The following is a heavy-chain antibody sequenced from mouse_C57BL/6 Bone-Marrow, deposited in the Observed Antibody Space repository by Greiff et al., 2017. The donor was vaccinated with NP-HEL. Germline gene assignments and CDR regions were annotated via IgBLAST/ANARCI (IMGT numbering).Heavy chain of an antibody. CDR3: ARVVATGEYYFDY. J-gene: IGHJ2*01. CDR1: GYTFTSYW. V-gene: IGHV1-53*01. CDR2: INPSNGGT. D-gene: IGHD1-1*01. Sequence: QVQLQQPGTELVKPGASVKLSCKASGYTFTSYWMHWVKQRPGQGLEWIGNINPSNGGTNYNEKFKSKPTLTVDKASCTAYMQLNSLTSEDSAVYYYARVVATGEYYFDYWGKGTTLAVSS.